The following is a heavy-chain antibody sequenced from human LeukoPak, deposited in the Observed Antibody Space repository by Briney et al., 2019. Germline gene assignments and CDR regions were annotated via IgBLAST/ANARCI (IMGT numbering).Heavy chain of an antibody. V-gene: IGHV4-61*02. CDR3: ARGREDGAVAGEGDDY. J-gene: IGHJ4*02. CDR1: GGSISSGSYY. Sequence: SETLSLTCTVSGGSISSGSYYWSWIRQPAGKGLEWIGRIYTSGSTNYNPSLKSRVTISVDTSKNQFSLKLSSVTAADTAVYYCARGREDGAVAGEGDDYWGQGTLVTVSS. D-gene: IGHD6-19*01. CDR2: IYTSGST.